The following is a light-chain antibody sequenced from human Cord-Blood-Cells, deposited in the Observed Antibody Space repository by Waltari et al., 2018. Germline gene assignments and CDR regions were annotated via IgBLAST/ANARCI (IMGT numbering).Light chain of an antibody. V-gene: IGKV3-20*01. CDR3: QQYGSSPFT. J-gene: IGKJ3*01. CDR1: QSVSSSY. CDR2: GAS. Sequence: IVLTQSPGTLSVSPGESATLSCRASQSVSSSYLAWYQQKPGQAPRLLIYGASSRAPGIPDRFSGSVSGTDFTLTISRLEPEDFAVYYCQQYGSSPFTCGPGTKVDIK.